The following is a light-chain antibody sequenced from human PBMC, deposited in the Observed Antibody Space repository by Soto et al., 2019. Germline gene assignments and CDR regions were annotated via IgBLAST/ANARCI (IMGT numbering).Light chain of an antibody. CDR3: QQYHSYPIT. Sequence: DIQMTQSPSSLSASVGDRVTITCRASQDISSYLAWYQQKAEEAPKSLIYDASNLQSGVPSRFSGSKSGTDFTLTISSVQPEDFATYYCQQYHSYPITFGQGTRLEIK. CDR1: QDISSY. J-gene: IGKJ5*01. V-gene: IGKV1D-16*01. CDR2: DAS.